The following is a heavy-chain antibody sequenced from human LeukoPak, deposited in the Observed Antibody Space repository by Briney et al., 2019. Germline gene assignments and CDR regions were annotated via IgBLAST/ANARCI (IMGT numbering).Heavy chain of an antibody. Sequence: KASETLSLTCAVYGGSFSGYYWSWIRQPPGKGLEWIGEINHSGSTNYNPSLKSRVTISVDTSKNQFSLKLSSVTAGDTAVYYCARRWTYYDFWSGRDGWFDPWGQGTLVTVSS. J-gene: IGHJ5*02. D-gene: IGHD3-3*01. CDR2: INHSGST. CDR3: ARRWTYYDFWSGRDGWFDP. CDR1: GGSFSGYY. V-gene: IGHV4-34*01.